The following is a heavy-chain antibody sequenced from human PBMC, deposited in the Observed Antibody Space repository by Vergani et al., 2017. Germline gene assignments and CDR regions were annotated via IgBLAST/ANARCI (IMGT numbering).Heavy chain of an antibody. J-gene: IGHJ4*02. CDR2: ISSNGGRT. D-gene: IGHD3-3*01. CDR1: GYTFTSYA. Sequence: VQLVQSGAEVKKPGASVKVSCKASGYTFTSYAMHWVRQAPGKGLEYVSAISSNGGRTYYANSVKGRFTISRDNSKNTLYLQMGSLRAEDMAVYYCARKQNDFWSGSHDYWGQGTLVTVSS. V-gene: IGHV3-64*01. CDR3: ARKQNDFWSGSHDY.